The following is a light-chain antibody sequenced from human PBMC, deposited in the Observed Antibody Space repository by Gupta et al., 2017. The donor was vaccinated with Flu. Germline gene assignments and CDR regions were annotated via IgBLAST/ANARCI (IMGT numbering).Light chain of an antibody. Sequence: QSGLTQPPSVSGAPGQRVTISCTVSSSKIGADFDVHWYQQLPGAAPKLLIYGNANRPSGVPDRFSGSKSGTSASLAITGLQAEDEADYYCQSFDSSLSGSVFGGGTKLTVL. CDR2: GNA. V-gene: IGLV1-40*01. J-gene: IGLJ3*02. CDR3: QSFDSSLSGSV. CDR1: SSKIGADFD.